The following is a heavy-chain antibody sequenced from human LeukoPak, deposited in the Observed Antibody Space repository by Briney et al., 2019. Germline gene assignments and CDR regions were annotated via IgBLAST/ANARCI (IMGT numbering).Heavy chain of an antibody. CDR1: GFTFSSYW. D-gene: IGHD2-15*01. CDR3: ARDAYSGGSCYPY. CDR2: INQDGSEK. J-gene: IGHJ4*02. Sequence: GGSLRLSCAASGFTFSSYWMSWVRQAPGKGLEWVANINQDGSEKYYVDSLEGRFTISRDNAKNSLFLQMNSLRAEDTAVYYCARDAYSGGSCYPYWGQGTLVIVSS. V-gene: IGHV3-7*01.